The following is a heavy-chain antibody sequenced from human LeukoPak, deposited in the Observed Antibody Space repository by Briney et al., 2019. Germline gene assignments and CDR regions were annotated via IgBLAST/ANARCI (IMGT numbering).Heavy chain of an antibody. CDR3: AIYSSGSYYNRFDY. Sequence: ASVKVSCKASGGTFSSYAISWVRQAPGQGLEWMGGIIPIFGTANYAQKFQGRVTITADESTSTAYMELSSLRSEDTAVYYCAIYSSGSYYNRFDYWGRGTLVTVSS. J-gene: IGHJ4*02. V-gene: IGHV1-69*13. D-gene: IGHD3-10*01. CDR1: GGTFSSYA. CDR2: IIPIFGTA.